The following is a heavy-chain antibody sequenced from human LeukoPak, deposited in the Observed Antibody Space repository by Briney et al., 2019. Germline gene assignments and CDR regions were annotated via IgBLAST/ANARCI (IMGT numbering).Heavy chain of an antibody. Sequence: GGSLRLSCAASGFTFSSYSVNWVRQAPGEGLEWVGRIKSKTDGGTTDYAAPVKGRFTISRDDSKTTMYLQMNSLKTEDIAVYYCTTGLGDWGQGTLVTVSS. V-gene: IGHV3-15*07. D-gene: IGHD5-12*01. CDR1: GFTFSSYS. J-gene: IGHJ4*02. CDR3: TTGLGD. CDR2: IKSKTDGGTT.